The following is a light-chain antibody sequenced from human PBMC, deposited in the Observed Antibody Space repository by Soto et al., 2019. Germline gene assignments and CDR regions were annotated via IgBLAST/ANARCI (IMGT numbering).Light chain of an antibody. CDR3: SSYTTSGTPV. J-gene: IGLJ3*02. CDR1: SSDVGGYNY. V-gene: IGLV2-14*01. CDR2: EVS. Sequence: QSVLTQPASVSGSPGQTITLSCTGTSSDVGGYNYLSWYQQHPGKAPKVMIYEVSNRPSGVSNRFSGSKSGNTASLPISGLQAEDEADYFCSSYTTSGTPVFGGGTKLTVL.